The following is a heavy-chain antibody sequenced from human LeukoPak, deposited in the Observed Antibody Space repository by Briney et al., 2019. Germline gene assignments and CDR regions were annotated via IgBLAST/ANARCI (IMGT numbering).Heavy chain of an antibody. J-gene: IGHJ5*02. CDR3: ARGEGP. CDR1: GGSISSGGYS. V-gene: IGHV4-30-4*07. CDR2: IYSSRST. Sequence: SETLSLTCAVSGGSISSGGYSWNWIRQPAGKGLEWFGDIYSSRSTSYNPSLKSRVTISVDTSKNQFSLKLSSVTAADTAVYYCARGEGPWGQGTLVTVSS.